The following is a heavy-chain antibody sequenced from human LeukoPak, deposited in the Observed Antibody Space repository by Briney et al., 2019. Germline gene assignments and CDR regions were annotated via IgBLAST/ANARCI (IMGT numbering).Heavy chain of an antibody. CDR1: GGTFSSYA. V-gene: IGHV1-69*04. J-gene: IGHJ4*02. D-gene: IGHD3-22*01. CDR2: IIPILGIA. Sequence: GASVKVSCKASGGTFSSYAISWVRQAPGQGLEWMGRIIPILGIANYAQKFQGRVTITADKSTSTAYMELSSLRSEDTAVYYCARDLKTVYYDSSGYYFWGQGTLVTVSS. CDR3: ARDLKTVYYDSSGYYF.